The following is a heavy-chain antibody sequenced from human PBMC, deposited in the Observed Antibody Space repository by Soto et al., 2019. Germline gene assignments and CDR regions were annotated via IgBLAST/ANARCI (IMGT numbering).Heavy chain of an antibody. Sequence: EVQLVESGGGLVQPGGSLRLSCAASGFTVSTNYMSWVRQAPGKGLEWVSVIYSGGTTSYADSVEGRFTVSRDDSKNTLYLEMNNLRGDDTAVYYCASRNRNSFGSLDYWGQGTLVTVSS. D-gene: IGHD3-3*01. J-gene: IGHJ4*02. CDR3: ASRNRNSFGSLDY. CDR2: IYSGGTT. CDR1: GFTVSTNY. V-gene: IGHV3-66*01.